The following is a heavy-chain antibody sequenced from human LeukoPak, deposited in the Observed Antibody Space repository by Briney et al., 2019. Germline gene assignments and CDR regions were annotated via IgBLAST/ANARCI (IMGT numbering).Heavy chain of an antibody. D-gene: IGHD4-17*01. Sequence: ASVKVSCKASGYTFTSYYMHWVRQAPGQGLEWMGIINPSGGSTSYAQKFQGRVTMTRDTSTGTVYMELSSLRSEDTAVYYCARDFTVTGFDYWGQGTLVTVSS. V-gene: IGHV1-46*01. CDR2: INPSGGST. CDR3: ARDFTVTGFDY. CDR1: GYTFTSYY. J-gene: IGHJ4*02.